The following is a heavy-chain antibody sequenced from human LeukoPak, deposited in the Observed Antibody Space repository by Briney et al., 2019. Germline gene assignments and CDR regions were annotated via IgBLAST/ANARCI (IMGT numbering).Heavy chain of an antibody. Sequence: GGSLRLSCAASGFTSSSYSMNWVRQAPGKGLEWVSSISSSSSYIYYADSVKGRFTISRDNAKNSLYLQMNSLRAEDTAVYYCARQVGAIYFDYWGQGTLVTVSS. CDR1: GFTSSSYS. J-gene: IGHJ4*02. V-gene: IGHV3-21*01. D-gene: IGHD1-26*01. CDR2: ISSSSSYI. CDR3: ARQVGAIYFDY.